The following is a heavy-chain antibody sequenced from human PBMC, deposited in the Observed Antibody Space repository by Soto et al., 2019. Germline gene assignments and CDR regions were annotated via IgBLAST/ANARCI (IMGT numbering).Heavy chain of an antibody. CDR1: GYSFTSYW. J-gene: IGHJ6*02. D-gene: IGHD2-15*01. V-gene: IGHV5-10-1*01. Sequence: GESLKISCKGSGYSFTSYWISWVRQMPGHGLERMGRIDPSDSYTNYSPSFPGHVTISADKSISTAYLQWSSLKASDTAMYYCARRDCSGGSCYFDYYYGMDVWGQGTTVTVS. CDR2: IDPSDSYT. CDR3: ARRDCSGGSCYFDYYYGMDV.